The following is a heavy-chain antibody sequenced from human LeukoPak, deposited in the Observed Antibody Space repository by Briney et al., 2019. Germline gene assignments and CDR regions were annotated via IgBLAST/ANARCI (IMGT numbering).Heavy chain of an antibody. CDR1: GASISSYY. Sequence: SETLSLTCSVSGASISSYYWGWVRQPPGKGLEWIGYMHYSGSTNYNPSLKSRVTIPVDTSKNQFSLKLTSVTAADTAVYYCARALAAAGDYFDSWGQGTLVTVSS. J-gene: IGHJ4*02. D-gene: IGHD6-13*01. V-gene: IGHV4-59*01. CDR3: ARALAAAGDYFDS. CDR2: MHYSGST.